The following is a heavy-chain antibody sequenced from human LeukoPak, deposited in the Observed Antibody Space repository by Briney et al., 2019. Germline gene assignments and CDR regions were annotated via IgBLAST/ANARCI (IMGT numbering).Heavy chain of an antibody. Sequence: ASVNVSCKASGYTFTSYGISWVRQAPGQGLEWMGWISAYNGNTNYAQKLQGRVTMTTDTSTSTAYMELRSLRSDDTAVYYCARRVLPYYYDSSGYKAFDVWGQGTMVTVSS. J-gene: IGHJ3*01. CDR2: ISAYNGNT. CDR3: ARRVLPYYYDSSGYKAFDV. V-gene: IGHV1-18*01. CDR1: GYTFTSYG. D-gene: IGHD3-22*01.